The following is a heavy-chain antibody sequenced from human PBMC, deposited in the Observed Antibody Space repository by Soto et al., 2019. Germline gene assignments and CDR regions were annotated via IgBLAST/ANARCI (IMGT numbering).Heavy chain of an antibody. V-gene: IGHV1-69*13. CDR3: ARDGYSRRLDP. CDR1: GGTFSSYA. J-gene: IGHJ5*02. D-gene: IGHD5-18*01. CDR2: IIPIFGTA. Sequence: APVQVSCKASGGTFSSYAISWVRQAPGQGLEWMGGIIPIFGTANYAQKFQGRVTITADESTSTAYMELSSLRSEDTAVYYCARDGYSRRLDPWGQGTLVTVSS.